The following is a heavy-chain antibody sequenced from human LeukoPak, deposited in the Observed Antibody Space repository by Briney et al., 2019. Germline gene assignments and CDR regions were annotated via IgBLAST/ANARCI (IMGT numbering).Heavy chain of an antibody. CDR2: INPNSGGT. D-gene: IGHD3-16*02. CDR1: GYTFTGYY. V-gene: IGHV1-2*02. CDR3: ARAGFSLITFGGVIAKQDY. J-gene: IGHJ4*02. Sequence: AXVKVSCKASGYTFTGYYMHWVRQAPGQGLEWMGWINPNSGGTNYAQKFQGRVTMTRDTSISTAYMELSRLRSDDTAVYYCARAGFSLITFGGVIAKQDYWGQGTLVTVSS.